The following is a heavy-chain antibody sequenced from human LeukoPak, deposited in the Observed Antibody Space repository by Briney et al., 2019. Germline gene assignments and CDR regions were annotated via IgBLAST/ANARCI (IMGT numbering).Heavy chain of an antibody. CDR2: IHCSGRT. Sequence: SETLSLTCIVSGGFISSYYWSWIRQPPGKGLEWIGYIHCSGRTNYNPSLRSRVTISINTSKNQFSLKLSSVTAADTAVYYCASRGPTMTTYYGTDVWGQGTTVTVSS. D-gene: IGHD4-17*01. CDR1: GGFISSYY. V-gene: IGHV4-59*08. J-gene: IGHJ6*02. CDR3: ASRGPTMTTYYGTDV.